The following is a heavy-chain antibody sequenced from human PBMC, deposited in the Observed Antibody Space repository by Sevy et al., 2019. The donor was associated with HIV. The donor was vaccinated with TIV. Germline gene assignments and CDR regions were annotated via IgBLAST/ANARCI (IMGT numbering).Heavy chain of an antibody. V-gene: IGHV3-30-3*01. CDR2: ISYDGSTK. CDR1: GFTFRSYA. D-gene: IGHD5-18*01. CDR3: ARDLDYSYGALYYFDF. J-gene: IGHJ4*02. Sequence: GGSLRLSCAGSGFTFRSYAIHWVRQAPGKGLEWVAVISYDGSTKYYADSVKGRFTISRDNSNNRLYLQMNSLRPEDTAIYYCARDLDYSYGALYYFDFWGQGTLVTVSS.